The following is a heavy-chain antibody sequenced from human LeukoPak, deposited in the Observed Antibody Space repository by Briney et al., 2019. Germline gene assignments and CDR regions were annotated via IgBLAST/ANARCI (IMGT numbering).Heavy chain of an antibody. CDR3: ARSIAAAGRPY. J-gene: IGHJ4*02. Sequence: SETLSLTCAVYGGSFSGYYWSWIRQPPGKGLEWIGEINHSGSTNYNPSLKSRVTISVDTSKNQFSLKLSSVTAADTAVYYCARSIAAAGRPYWGQGTLVTVSS. D-gene: IGHD6-13*01. CDR2: INHSGST. CDR1: GGSFSGYY. V-gene: IGHV4-34*01.